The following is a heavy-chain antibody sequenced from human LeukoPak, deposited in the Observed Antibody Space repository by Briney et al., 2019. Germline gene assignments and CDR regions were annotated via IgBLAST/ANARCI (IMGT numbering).Heavy chain of an antibody. CDR2: IRYDGSNK. J-gene: IGHJ4*02. D-gene: IGHD3-10*01. CDR3: XRDPLRTYYYGSGSYYFDY. Sequence: GGSLRLSCAASGFTFSSYGMHWVRQAPGKGLEWVAFIRYDGSNKYYADSVKGRFTISRDNAKNSLYLQMSSLRAEDTAVYYXXRDPLRTYYYGSGSYYFDYWGQGTLVTVSS. CDR1: GFTFSSYG. V-gene: IGHV3-30*02.